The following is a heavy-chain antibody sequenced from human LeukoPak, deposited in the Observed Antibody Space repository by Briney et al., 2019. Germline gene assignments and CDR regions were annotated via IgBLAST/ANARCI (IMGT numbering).Heavy chain of an antibody. CDR3: ARVTAMVPTLEY. J-gene: IGHJ4*02. CDR2: IIPILGIA. CDR1: GYTFTSYG. Sequence: SVRVSCKASGYTFTSYGISWVRQAPGQGLEWMGRIIPILGIANYAQKFQGRVTITADKSTSTAYMELSSLRSEDTAVYYCARVTAMVPTLEYWGQGTLVTVSS. D-gene: IGHD5-18*01. V-gene: IGHV1-69*04.